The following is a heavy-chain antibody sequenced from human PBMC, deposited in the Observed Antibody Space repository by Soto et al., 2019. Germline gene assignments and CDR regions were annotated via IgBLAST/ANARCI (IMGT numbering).Heavy chain of an antibody. CDR1: GFSLSTTGVG. Sequence: QITLKESGPTLVKPTQTLTLTCTFSGFSLSTTGVGVGWIRQPPGKALEWLAVIYWDDDKRYSPSLKSRLTITKDTSNNQSVLTLTNTDPVDTATSFCAHRGTVFDSWGQGTLVTVSS. V-gene: IGHV2-5*02. D-gene: IGHD3-10*01. CDR2: IYWDDDK. CDR3: AHRGTVFDS. J-gene: IGHJ4*02.